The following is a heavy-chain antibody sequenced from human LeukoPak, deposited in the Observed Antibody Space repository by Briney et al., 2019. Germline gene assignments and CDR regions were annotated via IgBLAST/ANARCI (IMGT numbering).Heavy chain of an antibody. V-gene: IGHV4-59*03. Sequence: SETLSLTCTVSSASISTYYWSWIRQPPGRGLEWIGYIYHSGTSNYNPSLKSRVTMSVDTSKSQFSLSLSSVTTADTAVYFCAKRRQSGTYGSGSYPLDYWGQGTLVTVSS. CDR3: AKRRQSGTYGSGSYPLDY. CDR1: SASISTYY. CDR2: IYHSGTS. D-gene: IGHD3-10*01. J-gene: IGHJ4*02.